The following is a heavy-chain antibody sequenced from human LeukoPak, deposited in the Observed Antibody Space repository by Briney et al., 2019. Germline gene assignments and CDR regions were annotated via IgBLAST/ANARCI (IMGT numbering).Heavy chain of an antibody. Sequence: GGSLRLSCAASGFTFSSYGMHWVRQAPGKGLEWVAFIRYDGSNKYYGDSVKGRFTISRDNSKNTLYLQMNSLRADDTAVYYCAKENDSSGYYKLDYWGQGTLVTVSS. D-gene: IGHD3-22*01. CDR1: GFTFSSYG. CDR2: IRYDGSNK. J-gene: IGHJ4*02. CDR3: AKENDSSGYYKLDY. V-gene: IGHV3-30*02.